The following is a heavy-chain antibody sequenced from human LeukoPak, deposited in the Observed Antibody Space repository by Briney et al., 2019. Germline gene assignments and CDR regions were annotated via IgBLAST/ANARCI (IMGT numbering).Heavy chain of an antibody. CDR1: VGFISSYY. Sequence: SETLSLTCTVSVGFISSYYWSWIRQPPGKGLEWIGYIYHGGSTNYNPSLKSRVTMSVDTSKNQFSLKLSSVTTADTAVYYCARRLGGSGTLPPYTYYYGIYVWGQGTTVTVSS. D-gene: IGHD3-10*01. J-gene: IGHJ6*02. CDR2: IYHGGST. CDR3: ARRLGGSGTLPPYTYYYGIYV. V-gene: IGHV4-59*12.